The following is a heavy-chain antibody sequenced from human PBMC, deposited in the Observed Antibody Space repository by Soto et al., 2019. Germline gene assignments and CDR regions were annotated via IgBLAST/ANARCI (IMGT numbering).Heavy chain of an antibody. CDR1: GYRFTNSW. D-gene: IGHD3-16*01. J-gene: IGHJ4*02. V-gene: IGHV5-51*01. Sequence: PGQFLKISCQVFGYRFTNSWIGWVRKMPGKGLEWLGNVYPSDSDVRYSPSFEGRVTISADNSINTAYLHLLNLKASDTAIYYCTKGATSAFDSWGQGTRVTVSS. CDR2: VYPSDSDV. CDR3: TKGATSAFDS.